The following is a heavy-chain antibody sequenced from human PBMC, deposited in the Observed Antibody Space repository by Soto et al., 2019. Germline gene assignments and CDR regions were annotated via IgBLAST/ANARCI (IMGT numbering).Heavy chain of an antibody. V-gene: IGHV1-18*01. J-gene: IGHJ4*02. CDR3: ARDPPPPDY. Sequence: QVQLVQSGAEVKKPGASVKVSCKASGYTFASYAISWMRQAPGQGVEWMGWISAYNGHTNYAQILLGRVTMTTDTYTSTAYMELRSPRSDETAVFYCARDPPPPDYWGQGTLVTVSS. CDR2: ISAYNGHT. CDR1: GYTFASYA.